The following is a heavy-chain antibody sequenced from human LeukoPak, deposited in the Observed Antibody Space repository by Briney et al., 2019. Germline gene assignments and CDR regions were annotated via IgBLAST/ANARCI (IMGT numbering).Heavy chain of an antibody. CDR3: AREGAFDFWSGYHNGALGS. J-gene: IGHJ5*02. CDR2: INPNSGGT. D-gene: IGHD3-3*01. V-gene: IGHV1-2*02. CDR1: GYTFTGYY. Sequence: ASVKVSCKASGYTFTGYYMHWVRQAPGQGLEWMGWINPNSGGTNYAQKFQGRVTMTRDTSISTAYMELSRLRSDDTAVYYCAREGAFDFWSGYHNGALGSWGQGTLVTVSS.